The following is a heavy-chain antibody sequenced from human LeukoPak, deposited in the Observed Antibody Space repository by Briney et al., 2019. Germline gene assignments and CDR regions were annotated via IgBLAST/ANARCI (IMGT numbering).Heavy chain of an antibody. CDR1: GFPFSSYG. J-gene: IGHJ1*01. Sequence: GGSLPLSSAASGFPFSSYGMHWVRQAPGKGLEWVAFIRCRFTISRDNSKNTLYLQMNSLRAEDTAVYYCAKALHQLYCIGGSCYSVWYFQHWGQGTLVTVSS. CDR2: IR. CDR3: AKALHQLYCIGGSCYSVWYFQH. V-gene: IGHV3-30*02. D-gene: IGHD2-15*01.